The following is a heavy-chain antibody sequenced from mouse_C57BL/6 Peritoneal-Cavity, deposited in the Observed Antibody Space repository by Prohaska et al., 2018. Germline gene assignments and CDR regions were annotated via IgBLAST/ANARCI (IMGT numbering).Heavy chain of an antibody. J-gene: IGHJ1*03. CDR1: TDYY. CDR3: ARKSNHWYFDV. CDR2: INPNNGGT. V-gene: IGHV1-26*01. D-gene: IGHD2-5*01. Sequence: TDYYMNWVKQSNGKSLELIGDINPNNGGTSYNQKFKGKATLTADKSSSTAYMELRSLTSEDSAVYFCARKSNHWYFDVWGTGTTVTVSS.